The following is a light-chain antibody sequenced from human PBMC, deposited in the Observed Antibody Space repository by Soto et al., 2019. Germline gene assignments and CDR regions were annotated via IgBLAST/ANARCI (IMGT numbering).Light chain of an antibody. CDR3: SAWDDSLSGPV. CDR1: TSNIGTNY. V-gene: IGLV1-47*02. Sequence: QSVLTQPPSASGTPGQRVTISCSGSTSNIGTNYIYWYQQLPGTAPKLVVYSTDRRPSGVPGRFSGSKPGTSAFLAITGLRSEDEANYYCSAWDDSLSGPVFGGGTKLTVL. J-gene: IGLJ2*01. CDR2: STD.